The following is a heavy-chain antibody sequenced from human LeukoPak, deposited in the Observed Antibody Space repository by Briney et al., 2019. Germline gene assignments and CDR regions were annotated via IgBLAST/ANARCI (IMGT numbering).Heavy chain of an antibody. CDR1: GGSISSYY. CDR3: ARGPGGWSYFVGSSSDDAFDI. CDR2: IYYSGST. Sequence: PSETLSLTCTVSGGSISSYYWSWIRQPPGKGLEWIGYIYYSGSTNYNPSLKSRVTISVDTSKNQFSLKLSSVTAADTAVYYCARGPGGWSYFVGSSSDDAFDIWGQGTMVTVSS. V-gene: IGHV4-59*08. D-gene: IGHD1-26*01. J-gene: IGHJ3*02.